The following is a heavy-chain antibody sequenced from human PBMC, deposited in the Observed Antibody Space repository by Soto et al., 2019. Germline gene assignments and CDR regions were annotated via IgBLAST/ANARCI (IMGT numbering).Heavy chain of an antibody. CDR1: GGTFSSYA. Sequence: QVQLVQSGAEVKKPGSSVKVSCKASGGTFSSYAISWVRQAPGQGLEWMGGIIPIFGTANYAQKFQGRVTVXXDXCXXTAYMELSSLRSEDTAVEYCARNTPDSGYYSSFDYWGQGTLVTVSS. D-gene: IGHD3-22*01. CDR2: IIPIFGTA. J-gene: IGHJ4*02. V-gene: IGHV1-69*12. CDR3: ARNTPDSGYYSSFDY.